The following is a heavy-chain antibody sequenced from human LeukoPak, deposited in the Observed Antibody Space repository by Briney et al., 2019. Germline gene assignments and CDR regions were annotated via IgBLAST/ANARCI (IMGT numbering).Heavy chain of an antibody. Sequence: PSETLSLTCSVSGGSISSYYWSWLRQAPGKGLEWIGYIYYTGSTNYNPSLKSRVTISVDMSKNQFSLRLSSVAAADTAVYYCASLGCNYGYALDYWGQGTLVTVSS. CDR1: GGSISSYY. CDR3: ASLGCNYGYALDY. CDR2: IYYTGST. V-gene: IGHV4-59*08. J-gene: IGHJ4*02. D-gene: IGHD5-18*01.